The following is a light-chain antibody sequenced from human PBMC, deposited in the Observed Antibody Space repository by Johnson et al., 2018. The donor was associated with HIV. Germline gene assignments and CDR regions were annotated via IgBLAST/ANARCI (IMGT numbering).Light chain of an antibody. J-gene: IGLJ1*01. Sequence: QSVLTQPPSVSAAPGQKVTISCSGSSSNIGNNYVSWYQQLPGAAPKLLIYDNNKRTSGIPDRFTGSKSRTSATLAITGLQTGDEADYYCGTWDSSLGKVFGTGTKVTVL. CDR3: GTWDSSLGKV. CDR1: SSNIGNNY. CDR2: DNN. V-gene: IGLV1-51*01.